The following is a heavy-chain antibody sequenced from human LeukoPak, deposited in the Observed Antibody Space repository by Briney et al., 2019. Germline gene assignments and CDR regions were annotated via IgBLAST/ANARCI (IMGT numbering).Heavy chain of an antibody. CDR1: GYTLTELS. D-gene: IGHD6-13*01. CDR2: FDPEDGET. CDR3: ATVSLYSSIWSIFDY. J-gene: IGHJ4*02. V-gene: IGHV1-24*01. Sequence: ASVKVSCKVSGYTLTELSMHWVRQAPGKGLEWMGGFDPEDGETIYAQTFQGRVTMTEDTSTDTAYMELSSLRSEDTAVYYCATVSLYSSIWSIFDYWGQGTLVTVSS.